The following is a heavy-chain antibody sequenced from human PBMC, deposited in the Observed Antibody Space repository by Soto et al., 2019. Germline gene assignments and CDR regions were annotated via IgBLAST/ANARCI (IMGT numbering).Heavy chain of an antibody. CDR1: GGSISSYY. Sequence: PSETLSLTCTVSGGSISSYYWSWIRQPPGKGLEWIGYIYYSGSTNYNPSLKSRVTISVDTSKNQFSLKLSSVTAADTAVYYCARHSSHYGDYEGGYYYYMDVWGKGTTVTVSS. V-gene: IGHV4-59*08. CDR2: IYYSGST. CDR3: ARHSSHYGDYEGGYYYYMDV. D-gene: IGHD4-17*01. J-gene: IGHJ6*03.